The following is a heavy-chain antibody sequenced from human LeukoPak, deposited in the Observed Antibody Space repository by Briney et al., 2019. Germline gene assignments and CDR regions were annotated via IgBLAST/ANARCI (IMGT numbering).Heavy chain of an antibody. V-gene: IGHV3-30*04. CDR1: GFTFSSYA. J-gene: IGHJ3*02. D-gene: IGHD3-9*01. Sequence: GGSLRLSCAASGFTFSSYAMHWVRQAPGKGLEWVAVISYDGSNKYYADSVKGRFTISRDNSKNTLYLQMNSLRAEDTAVYYCARAYYDILTGYGEGAFDIWGQGTMVTVSS. CDR3: ARAYYDILTGYGEGAFDI. CDR2: ISYDGSNK.